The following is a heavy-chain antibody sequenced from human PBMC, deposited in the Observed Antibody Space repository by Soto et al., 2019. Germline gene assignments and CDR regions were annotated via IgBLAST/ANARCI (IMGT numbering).Heavy chain of an antibody. Sequence: PGESLKISCKASGYNFTNHWIVWVRQMPGKGLEWMGVIFPGDSDTRYSPSFQGQVTISADKSSSTAFLQWGSLEASDSATYYCARQRNAYYGMAVWGQGTTVTVSS. CDR2: IFPGDSDT. CDR3: ARQRNAYYGMAV. J-gene: IGHJ6*02. CDR1: GYNFTNHW. V-gene: IGHV5-51*01.